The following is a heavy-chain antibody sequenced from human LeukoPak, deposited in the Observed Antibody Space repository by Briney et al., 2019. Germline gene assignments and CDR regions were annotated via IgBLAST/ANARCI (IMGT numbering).Heavy chain of an antibody. CDR2: IYYSGST. CDR3: ARAPDFDY. Sequence: PSETLSLTCTVSGGSISSYYWSRIRQPPGKGLEWIGYIYYSGSTNYNPSLKSRVTISVDTSKNQFSLKLSSVTAADTAVYYCARAPDFDYWGQGTLVTVSS. J-gene: IGHJ4*02. CDR1: GGSISSYY. V-gene: IGHV4-59*01.